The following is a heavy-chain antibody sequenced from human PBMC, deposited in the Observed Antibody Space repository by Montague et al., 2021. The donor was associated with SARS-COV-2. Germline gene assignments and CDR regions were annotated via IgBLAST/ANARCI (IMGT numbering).Heavy chain of an antibody. CDR3: VRDKGTHRILDY. CDR1: GFAFNNYW. J-gene: IGHJ4*02. Sequence: FRRLSCAASGFAFNNYWMHWVRQAPGKGLVWVSRIKFDGTVIHYADSVKGRFTISRDNAKNTLYLQINSLRVEETAVYYCVRDKGTHRILDYWGQGILVTVSS. CDR2: IKFDGTVI. V-gene: IGHV3-74*01. D-gene: IGHD1-14*01.